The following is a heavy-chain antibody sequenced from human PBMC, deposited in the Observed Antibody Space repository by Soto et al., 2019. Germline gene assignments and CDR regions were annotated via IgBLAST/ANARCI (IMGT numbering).Heavy chain of an antibody. J-gene: IGHJ4*02. Sequence: PGGSLRLSCAASGFTFSSYGMHWVRQAPGKGLEWVAVIWYDGSNKYYADSVKGRFTISRDNSKNTLYLQMNSLRAEDTAVYYCARDVSDGSGSYYTIGIDYWGQGTLVTVSS. D-gene: IGHD3-10*01. V-gene: IGHV3-33*01. CDR2: IWYDGSNK. CDR1: GFTFSSYG. CDR3: ARDVSDGSGSYYTIGIDY.